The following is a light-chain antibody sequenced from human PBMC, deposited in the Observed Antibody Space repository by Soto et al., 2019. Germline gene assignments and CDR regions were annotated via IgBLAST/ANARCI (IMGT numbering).Light chain of an antibody. J-gene: IGLJ1*01. V-gene: IGLV2-23*01. CDR1: SNDVGTYDF. CDR3: CSYAGSSTYV. Sequence: QSALTQPASVSGSPGQSLTISCTGTSNDVGTYDFVSWYQQHPGKAPKLLIYGANKRPSGVSSRFSGSKSGNTASLTISGLQAEDEADYYCCSYAGSSTYVFGTGTKLTVL. CDR2: GAN.